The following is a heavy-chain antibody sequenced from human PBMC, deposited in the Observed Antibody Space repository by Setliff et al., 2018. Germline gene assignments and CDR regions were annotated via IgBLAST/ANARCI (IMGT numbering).Heavy chain of an antibody. CDR3: ARGVAGASPNYYYMDA. CDR1: GYIFSSYG. Sequence: ASVKVSCKGSGYIFSSYGISWVRQAPGQGLQWMGWISSYNGVTNYAQRFQGRVTMTTDKSTSTAYMELKSLKSDDTAMYFCARGVAGASPNYYYMDAWGRGTTVTVSS. CDR2: ISSYNGVT. J-gene: IGHJ6*03. V-gene: IGHV1-18*01. D-gene: IGHD6-19*01.